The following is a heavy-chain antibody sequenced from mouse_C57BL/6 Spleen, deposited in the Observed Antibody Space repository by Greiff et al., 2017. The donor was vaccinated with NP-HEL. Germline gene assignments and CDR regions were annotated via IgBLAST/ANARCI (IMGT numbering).Heavy chain of an antibody. CDR3: ARDRTGGFDY. CDR2: ISYDGSN. Sequence: VQLKESGPGLVKPSQSLSLTCSVTGYSITSGYYWNWIRQFPGNKLEWMGYISYDGSNNYNPSLKNRISITRDTSKNQFFLKLNSVTTEDTATYYCARDRTGGFDYWGQGTTLTVSS. CDR1: GYSITSGYY. J-gene: IGHJ2*01. V-gene: IGHV3-6*01. D-gene: IGHD4-1*01.